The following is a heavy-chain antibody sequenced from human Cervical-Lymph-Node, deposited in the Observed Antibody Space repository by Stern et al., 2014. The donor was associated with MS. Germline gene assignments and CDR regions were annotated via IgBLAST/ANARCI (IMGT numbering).Heavy chain of an antibody. CDR1: GYTFTGYY. D-gene: IGHD5-24*01. J-gene: IGHJ4*02. CDR2: IIPNNGDT. V-gene: IGHV1-2*02. Sequence: QVQLVESGAEVKKPGASVKVSCKASGYTFTGYYIHWVRQAPGQGLEWIGWIIPNNGDTNYAQNFQGRVTMTRDTSISTAYMELSRLRSDDTAVYYCAKDGYNYWGQGTLVTVSS. CDR3: AKDGYNY.